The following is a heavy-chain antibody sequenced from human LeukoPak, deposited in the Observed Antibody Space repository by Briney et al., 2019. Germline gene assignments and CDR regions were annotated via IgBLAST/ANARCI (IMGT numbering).Heavy chain of an antibody. V-gene: IGHV1-3*01. Sequence: ASVKVSCKASGYTFTSYTIHWVRQAPGESLEWMGWMNAGAYYSQKFQGRVTFTRDTSATTAYMEVSSLRSEDTAVYYCARATVRGAYDYWGQGTLVTVSS. CDR2: MNAGA. CDR1: GYTFTSYT. J-gene: IGHJ4*02. CDR3: ARATVRGAYDY. D-gene: IGHD3-10*01.